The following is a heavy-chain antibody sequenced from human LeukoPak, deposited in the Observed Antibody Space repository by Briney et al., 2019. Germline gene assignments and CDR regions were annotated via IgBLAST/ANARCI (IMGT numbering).Heavy chain of an antibody. J-gene: IGHJ5*02. CDR2: INPNSGGT. V-gene: IGHV1-2*02. CDR3: ARARLGYCSSTSCYHDYNWFDP. CDR1: GYTFTGYY. D-gene: IGHD2-2*01. Sequence: ASVKVSCKASGYTFTGYYMHWVRQAPGQGLEWMGWINPNSGGTNYAQKFQGRVTMTRDTSISTAYMELSRLRSDDTAVYYCARARLGYCSSTSCYHDYNWFDPWGQGTLVTVSS.